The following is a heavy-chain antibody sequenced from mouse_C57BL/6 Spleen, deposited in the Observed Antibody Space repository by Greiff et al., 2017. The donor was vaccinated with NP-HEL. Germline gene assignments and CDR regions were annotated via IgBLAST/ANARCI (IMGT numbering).Heavy chain of an antibody. J-gene: IGHJ3*01. CDR2: IYPGDGDT. CDR3: ARETYSSFAY. Sequence: VQLQQSGPELVKPGASVKISCKASGYAFSSSWMNWVKQRPGTGLEWIGRIYPGDGDTNYNGNFKGKATLTADKSSSTAYMQLSSLTSEDSAVYFCARETYSSFAYWGQGTLVTVSA. CDR1: GYAFSSSW. V-gene: IGHV1-82*01. D-gene: IGHD2-12*01.